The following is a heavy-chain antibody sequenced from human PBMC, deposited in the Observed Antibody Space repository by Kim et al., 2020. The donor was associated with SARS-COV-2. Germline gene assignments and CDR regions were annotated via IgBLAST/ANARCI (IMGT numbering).Heavy chain of an antibody. V-gene: IGHV3-11*01. Sequence: GGSLRLSCAASGFTFSDYYMSWVRQAPGKGLEWVSYISNSAITIYYAESVKGRFTISRDNAKNSLYLQMNSLRAEDTAVYYCARQRGYYYDSRDAFDIWGQGTMVTVSS. D-gene: IGHD3-22*01. CDR1: GFTFSDYY. CDR2: ISNSAITI. J-gene: IGHJ3*02. CDR3: ARQRGYYYDSRDAFDI.